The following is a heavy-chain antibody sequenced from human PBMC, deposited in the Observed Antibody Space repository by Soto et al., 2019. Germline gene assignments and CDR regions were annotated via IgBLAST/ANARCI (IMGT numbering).Heavy chain of an antibody. CDR1: GFTFSSYN. Sequence: EVQLVESGGGLVQPGGSLRLSCAASGFTFSSYNMIWVRQAPGRGLECISYITIASSTIHYADSVRGRFTISRDNAQNSLFMQMNSLRGEDTSVYYCARVVEGISGADYWGQGTLVTVSS. V-gene: IGHV3-48*01. CDR2: ITIASSTI. CDR3: ARVVEGISGADY. J-gene: IGHJ4*02. D-gene: IGHD1-26*01.